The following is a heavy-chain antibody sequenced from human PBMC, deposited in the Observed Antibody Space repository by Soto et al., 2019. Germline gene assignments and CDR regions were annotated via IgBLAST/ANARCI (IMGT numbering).Heavy chain of an antibody. D-gene: IGHD2-15*01. J-gene: IGHJ4*02. CDR2: IVPWFGTV. Sequence: QVQLVQSGAEVKKPGSSVKASCKASGGTFSSYGISWVRQAPGQGLEWMGGIVPWFGTVDYAQRFQGRVTITADKSTSTAYMELSGLRSEDTAMYYCAREYSRKYDYWGQGTLVTVSS. CDR3: AREYSRKYDY. CDR1: GGTFSSYG. V-gene: IGHV1-69*06.